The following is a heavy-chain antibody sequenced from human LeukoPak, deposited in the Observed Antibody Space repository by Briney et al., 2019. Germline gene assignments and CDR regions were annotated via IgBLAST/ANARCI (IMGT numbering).Heavy chain of an antibody. V-gene: IGHV4-30-4*08. CDR3: ARAPEDSSTSELTLFDP. Sequence: SETLSLTCAVYGGSFSGYYWSWIRQPPGKGLEWIGYIYYSGSTYYNPSLKSRVTISVDTSKNQFSLKLSSVTAADTAVYYCARAPEDSSTSELTLFDPWGQGTLVTVSS. D-gene: IGHD2-2*01. CDR1: GGSFSGYY. J-gene: IGHJ5*02. CDR2: IYYSGST.